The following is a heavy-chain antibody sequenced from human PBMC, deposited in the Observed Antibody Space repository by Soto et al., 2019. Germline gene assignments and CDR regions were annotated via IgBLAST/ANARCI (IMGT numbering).Heavy chain of an antibody. CDR2: IWYDGSNE. CDR1: GFTFSNYG. CDR3: ARDQIAASGYWYFDL. J-gene: IGHJ2*01. D-gene: IGHD6-13*01. Sequence: QVQLVESGGGVFQPGRSLRLSCAASGFTFSNYGMHWVRQAPGKGLEWVAVIWYDGSNEYYADSVKGRFTISRDTSKNTLYLQMNSLRAEDTAVYYCARDQIAASGYWYFDLWGRGTLVTVSS. V-gene: IGHV3-33*01.